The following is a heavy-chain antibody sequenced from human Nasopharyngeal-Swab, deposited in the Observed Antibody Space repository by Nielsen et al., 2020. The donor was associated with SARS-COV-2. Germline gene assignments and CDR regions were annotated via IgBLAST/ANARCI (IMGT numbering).Heavy chain of an antibody. CDR3: ATEWAYLRNSGSFRYLGY. CDR1: GYTLTELS. CDR2: FDPEDGET. Sequence: ASVKVSCKVSGYTLTELSMHWVRQAPGKGLEWMGGFDPEDGETIYAQKFQGRVTMTEDTSTDTAYMELSSLRSEVTAVYYCATEWAYLRNSGSFRYLGYWGQGTLVTVSS. V-gene: IGHV1-24*01. D-gene: IGHD1-26*01. J-gene: IGHJ4*02.